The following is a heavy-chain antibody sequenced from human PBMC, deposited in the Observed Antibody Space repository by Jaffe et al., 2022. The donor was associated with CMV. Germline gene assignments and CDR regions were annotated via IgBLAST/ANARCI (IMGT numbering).Heavy chain of an antibody. CDR3: ARYGPGTLLRGSFSFGP. V-gene: IGHV4-34*01. CDR1: GGSFSGYY. D-gene: IGHD3-10*01. J-gene: IGHJ5*02. CDR2: ISHSGDT. Sequence: QVQLQQWGTGLLKPAETLSLTCAVYGGSFSGYYWTWLRQPPGKGLQWIGEISHSGDTIYNPSLNSRVTISLDTSKNQFSLRVNSVTAADTALYYCARYGPGTLLRGSFSFGPWGQGILVTVSS.